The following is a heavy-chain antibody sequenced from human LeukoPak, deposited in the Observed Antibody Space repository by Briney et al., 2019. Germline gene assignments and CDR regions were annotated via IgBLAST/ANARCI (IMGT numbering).Heavy chain of an antibody. CDR1: GYSISSGYY. CDR2: IYHSGST. CDR3: VRRNYVSGRIDP. D-gene: IGHD3-16*01. Sequence: PSETLSLTCTVSGYSISSGYYWGWIRQPPGKGLEWIGSIYHSGSTYYNPSLKSRVTISVDTSKNQFSLNLTSVTAADTAVYYCVRRNYVSGRIDPWGQGTLVTVSS. J-gene: IGHJ5*02. V-gene: IGHV4-38-2*02.